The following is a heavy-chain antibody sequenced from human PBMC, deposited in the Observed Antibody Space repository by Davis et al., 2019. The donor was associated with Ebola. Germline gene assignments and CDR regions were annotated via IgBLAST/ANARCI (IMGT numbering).Heavy chain of an antibody. CDR2: TYYSGRT. J-gene: IGHJ6*02. D-gene: IGHD5-18*01. CDR1: GGSISSYY. Sequence: SETLSLTCTVSGGSISSYYWRWIRQPPGKGLEWMGYTYYSGRTNYNPSLKSRVTISVDTSKNQFSLKLSSVTAADTAVYYCARDGGGYRYGYYYYGMDVWGQGTTVTVSS. CDR3: ARDGGGYRYGYYYYGMDV. V-gene: IGHV4-59*01.